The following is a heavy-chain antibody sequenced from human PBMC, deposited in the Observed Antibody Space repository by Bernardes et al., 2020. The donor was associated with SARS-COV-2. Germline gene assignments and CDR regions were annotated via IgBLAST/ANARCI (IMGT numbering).Heavy chain of an antibody. CDR3: AKDHYSGWYDY. J-gene: IGHJ4*02. V-gene: IGHV3-7*03. CDR2: IKEDGSEK. Sequence: GGSLRLSCAASGFTFSSYCMSWVRQAPGKGLEWVANIKEDGSEKNYADSVKGRFTISRDNSKNTLYLQMNSLRAEDTAVYYCAKDHYSGWYDYWGQGTLVTVSS. CDR1: GFTFSSYC. D-gene: IGHD6-19*01.